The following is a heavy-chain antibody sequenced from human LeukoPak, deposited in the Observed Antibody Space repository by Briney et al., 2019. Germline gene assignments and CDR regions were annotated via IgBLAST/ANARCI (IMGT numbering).Heavy chain of an antibody. CDR2: ISAYNGYT. CDR3: ARDKAVTTELTQYFQH. Sequence: ASVKVSCKASGYTFTNYGVSWVRQAPGQGLEWMGWISAYNGYTNYAQKFQFRVTMTTDTPTSTAYMELRSLTSDDTAVYYCARDKAVTTELTQYFQHWGQGTLVTVSS. V-gene: IGHV1-18*01. D-gene: IGHD4-11*01. CDR1: GYTFTNYG. J-gene: IGHJ1*01.